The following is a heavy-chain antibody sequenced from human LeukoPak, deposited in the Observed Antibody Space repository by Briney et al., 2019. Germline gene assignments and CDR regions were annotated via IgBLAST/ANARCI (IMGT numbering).Heavy chain of an antibody. J-gene: IGHJ3*02. D-gene: IGHD3-22*01. V-gene: IGHV3-48*01. CDR3: ARSLPNYYDSSGSHAFDI. CDR2: ISSSSSTI. Sequence: GGSLRLSCAASGFTFSSYSMNWVRQAPGKGLEWVSYISSSSSTIYYADSVKGRFTISRDNDKNLLYLQMNSLRAEDTAVYYCARSLPNYYDSSGSHAFDIWGQGTMVTVSS. CDR1: GFTFSSYS.